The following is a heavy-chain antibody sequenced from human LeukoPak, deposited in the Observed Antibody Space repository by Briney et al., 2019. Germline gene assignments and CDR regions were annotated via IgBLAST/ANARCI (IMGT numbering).Heavy chain of an antibody. CDR1: GGSISTYY. J-gene: IGHJ5*02. V-gene: IGHV4-59*12. CDR2: IYYSGST. Sequence: SETLSRTCTVSGGSISTYYWNWLRQPPGKGLEWIVYIYYSGSTNYNPSLKSRVTISVDTSKNQFSLKLSSVTAADTAVYYCARGSGRITMVRGGRNWFDPWGQGTLVTVSS. D-gene: IGHD3-10*01. CDR3: ARGSGRITMVRGGRNWFDP.